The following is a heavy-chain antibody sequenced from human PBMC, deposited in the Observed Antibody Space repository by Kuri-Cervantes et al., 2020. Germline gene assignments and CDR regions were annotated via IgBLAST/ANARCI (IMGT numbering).Heavy chain of an antibody. V-gene: IGHV4-34*01. CDR3: ARDHYGSGSYINNWFDP. J-gene: IGHJ5*02. CDR1: GGSFSGYS. D-gene: IGHD3-10*01. Sequence: SETLSLTCAVYGGSFSGYSWSWIRQPPGKGLEWIGEINHSGSTNYNPSLKSRVTISVDTSRNQFSLKLSSVTAADTAVYYCARDHYGSGSYINNWFDPWAREPWSPSPQ. CDR2: INHSGST.